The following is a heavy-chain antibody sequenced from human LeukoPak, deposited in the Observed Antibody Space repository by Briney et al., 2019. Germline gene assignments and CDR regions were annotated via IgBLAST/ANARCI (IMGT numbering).Heavy chain of an antibody. J-gene: IGHJ3*01. CDR2: IWHDGSNK. V-gene: IGHV3-33*08. CDR1: GFTFSSYG. D-gene: IGHD3-22*01. Sequence: GGSLRLSCAASGFTFSSYGMHWVRQAPGKGLEWVAVIWHDGSNKYYADSVKGRFTISRDNSKNTLFLQMNSLRADDTAVYYCARGLYDDNGGFWGQGTMVTVSS. CDR3: ARGLYDDNGGF.